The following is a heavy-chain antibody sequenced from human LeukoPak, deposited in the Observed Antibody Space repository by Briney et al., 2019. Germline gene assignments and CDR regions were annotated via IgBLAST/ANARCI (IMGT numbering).Heavy chain of an antibody. CDR3: AKVGRRSHGYFWSGYSGFDY. V-gene: IGHV3-23*01. CDR1: GFTFSSYA. J-gene: IGHJ4*02. Sequence: GGSLRLSCAASGFTFSSYAMSWVRQAPGKGLEWVSAISGSGGSTYYADSVKGRFTISRDNSKNTLYLQMNSLRAEDTAVYYCAKVGRRSHGYFWSGYSGFDYWGQGTLVTVSS. CDR2: ISGSGGST. D-gene: IGHD3-3*01.